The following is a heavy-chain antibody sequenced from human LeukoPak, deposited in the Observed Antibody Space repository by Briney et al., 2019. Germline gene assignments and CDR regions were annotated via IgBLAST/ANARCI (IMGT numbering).Heavy chain of an antibody. V-gene: IGHV4-39*01. D-gene: IGHD3-16*01. J-gene: IGHJ5*02. Sequence: SETPSLTCTVSGDSVSSTRYYWGWIRQPPGEGLEWIGSIYYSGTTYYNPSLKSRVTILLDMSKNQFSLRLTSVTAADTAVYYCARYSYGGEDWFDPWGQGTLVTVSS. CDR2: IYYSGTT. CDR1: GDSVSSTRYY. CDR3: ARYSYGGEDWFDP.